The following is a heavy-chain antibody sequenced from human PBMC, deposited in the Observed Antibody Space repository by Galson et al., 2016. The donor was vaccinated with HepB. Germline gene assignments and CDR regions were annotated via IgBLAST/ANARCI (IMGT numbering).Heavy chain of an antibody. CDR2: ISSSSLYI. V-gene: IGHV3-21*06. D-gene: IGHD3-10*01. CDR3: ARWSRGTGSSLDF. CDR1: GFNFSTFT. J-gene: IGHJ4*02. Sequence: SLRLSCAASGFNFSTFTANWVRQVPGKGLEWVSSISSSSLYIYYADSLRGRFTVSRDNSKNSLFLQMNSLGAEDPAIYYCARWSRGTGSSLDFWGQGTLVTVSS.